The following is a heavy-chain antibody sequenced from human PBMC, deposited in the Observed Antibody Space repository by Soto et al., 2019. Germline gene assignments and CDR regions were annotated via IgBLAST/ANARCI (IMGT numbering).Heavy chain of an antibody. J-gene: IGHJ4*02. CDR2: ISYDGSNK. V-gene: IGHV3-30*18. D-gene: IGHD5-12*01. CDR3: AKSMVVATPNPQGESDY. CDR1: GFTFSSYG. Sequence: PGGSLRLSCAASGFTFSSYGMHWVRQAPGKGLEWVAVISYDGSNKYYADSVKGRFTISRDNSMNTLYLQMNSLRAEDTAVYYCAKSMVVATPNPQGESDYWGQGTLVTVSS.